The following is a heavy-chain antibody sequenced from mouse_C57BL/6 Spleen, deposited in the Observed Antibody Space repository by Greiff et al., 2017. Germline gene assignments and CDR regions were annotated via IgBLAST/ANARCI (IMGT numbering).Heavy chain of an antibody. CDR3: ARSGGYYDYEGYYYAMDY. V-gene: IGHV1-18*01. CDR2: INPNNGGT. J-gene: IGHJ4*01. Sequence: EVQLQQSGPELVKPGASVKIPCKASGYTFTDYNMDWVQQSHGKSLEWIGDINPNNGGTIYNQKFKGKATLTVDKSYSTTDMELRSRTSEDTAVYYCARSGGYYDYEGYYYAMDYWGQGTSVTVSS. D-gene: IGHD2-4*01. CDR1: GYTFTDYN.